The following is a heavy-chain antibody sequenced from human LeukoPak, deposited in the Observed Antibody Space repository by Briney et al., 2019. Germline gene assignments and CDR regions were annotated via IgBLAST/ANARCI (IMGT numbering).Heavy chain of an antibody. CDR3: AKDGVVVVPAASPYYYYMDV. J-gene: IGHJ6*03. CDR1: GFTFSSYG. D-gene: IGHD2-2*01. Sequence: PGGSLRLSCAASGFTFSSYGMHWVRQAPGKGLEWVAFIRYDGSNKYYADSVKGRFTISRDNSKITLYLQMNSLRAEDTAVYYCAKDGVVVVPAASPYYYYMDVWGKGTTVTVSS. CDR2: IRYDGSNK. V-gene: IGHV3-30*02.